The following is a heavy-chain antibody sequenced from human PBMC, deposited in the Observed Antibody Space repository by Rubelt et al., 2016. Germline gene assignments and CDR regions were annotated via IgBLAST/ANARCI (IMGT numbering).Heavy chain of an antibody. CDR2: LRYDGSNK. Sequence: QVQLVESGGGVVQPGGSLRLSCAASGFTFSNYGIPWVRQAPGKGLGGVAFLRYDGSNKYYADSVKGRFTISRDNAQNSLYRQRNSLRAEDAAGYYCAADGVGLNPGDAFDSWGQGTMVTVSS. J-gene: IGHJ3*02. CDR1: GFTFSNYG. D-gene: IGHD3-3*01. CDR3: AADGVGLNPGDAFDS. V-gene: IGHV3-30*02.